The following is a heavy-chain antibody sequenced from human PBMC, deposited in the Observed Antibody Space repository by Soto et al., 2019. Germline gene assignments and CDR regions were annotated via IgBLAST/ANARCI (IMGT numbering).Heavy chain of an antibody. CDR1: GFTFSSYG. Sequence: GALRLSCAASGFTFSSYGMHWVRQAPGKGLEWVTGILYDGSDKYYADSVKGRFTISRENSKNTLYLQMNSLRTEDSAVYYCAKAGGGFGDFVHHWGQGTPVTVSS. CDR3: AKAGGGFGDFVHH. D-gene: IGHD3-10*01. V-gene: IGHV3-30*18. J-gene: IGHJ4*02. CDR2: ILYDGSDK.